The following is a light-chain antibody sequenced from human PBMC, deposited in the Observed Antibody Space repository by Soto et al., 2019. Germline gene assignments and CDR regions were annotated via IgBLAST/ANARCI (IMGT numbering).Light chain of an antibody. V-gene: IGKV3-20*01. Sequence: PGERATLSCRASQSVSSSYLACYQHKPGRAPRLLIDGTSSRATGIPDRFSGSGSGTDFTLTISRLEPEDFAVYYCQQYDSLVTFGQGTKVEIK. CDR1: QSVSSSY. CDR2: GTS. CDR3: QQYDSLVT. J-gene: IGKJ1*01.